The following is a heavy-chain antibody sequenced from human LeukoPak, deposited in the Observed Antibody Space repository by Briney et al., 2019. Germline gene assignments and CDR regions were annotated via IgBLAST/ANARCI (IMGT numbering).Heavy chain of an antibody. V-gene: IGHV3-7*05. CDR2: IKEDGTDK. Sequence: PGGSLRLSCAASGFTFSKSWMSWVRQAPGKGLEWVANIKEDGTDKYYVDSAKGRFTISRGNAKDSLYLQMNSLRAEDTAVYYCVTGGYYFGNWGQGTLVTVSS. CDR1: GFTFSKSW. J-gene: IGHJ4*02. CDR3: VTGGYYFGN. D-gene: IGHD3-10*01.